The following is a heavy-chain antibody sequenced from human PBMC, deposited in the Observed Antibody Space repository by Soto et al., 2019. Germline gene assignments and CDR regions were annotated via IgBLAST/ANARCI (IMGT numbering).Heavy chain of an antibody. CDR2: ISYDGSNK. V-gene: IGHV3-30*18. D-gene: IGHD2-15*01. CDR1: GFTFSSYG. Sequence: GGSLRLSCAASGFTFSSYGMHWVRQAPGKGLEWVAVISYDGSNKYYADSVKGRFTISRDNSKNTLYLQMNSLRAEDTAVYYCANWVDSRGYFDYWGQGTLVTVSS. J-gene: IGHJ4*02. CDR3: ANWVDSRGYFDY.